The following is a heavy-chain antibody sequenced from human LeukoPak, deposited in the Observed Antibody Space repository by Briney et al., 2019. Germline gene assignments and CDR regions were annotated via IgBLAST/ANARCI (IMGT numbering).Heavy chain of an antibody. CDR1: GYTFAGYY. CDR2: INPNSGGT. D-gene: IGHD1-26*01. Sequence: ASVKVSCKASGYTFAGYYMHWVRQAPGQGLEWMGWINPNSGGTNYAQRFQGRVTMTRDTSISTAYMELSRLRSDDTAVYYCARDEGGAKGPYNWFDPWGQGTLVTVSS. CDR3: ARDEGGAKGPYNWFDP. V-gene: IGHV1-2*02. J-gene: IGHJ5*02.